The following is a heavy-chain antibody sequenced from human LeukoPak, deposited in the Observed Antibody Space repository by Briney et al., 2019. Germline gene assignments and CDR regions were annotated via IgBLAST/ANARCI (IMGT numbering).Heavy chain of an antibody. CDR3: TRGVTIVPDY. Sequence: GGSPRLSCAVSGFTFSNYWMTWVRQAPGKGLEWVANIKQDGSEKYYVDSVKGRFTISRDNAKSSLYLQMNSLRVEDTAVYYCTRGVTIVPDYWGQGTLVTVSS. J-gene: IGHJ4*02. CDR2: IKQDGSEK. V-gene: IGHV3-7*01. D-gene: IGHD2-8*01. CDR1: GFTFSNYW.